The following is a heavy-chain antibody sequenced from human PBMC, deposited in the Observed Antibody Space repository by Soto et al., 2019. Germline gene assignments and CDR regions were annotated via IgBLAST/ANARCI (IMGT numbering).Heavy chain of an antibody. J-gene: IGHJ4*02. Sequence: GGSLRLSCAASGFTFSSCSMNWVRQAPGKGLEWVSSISSSSSYIYYADSVKGRFTISRDNAKNSLYLQMNSLRAEDTAVYYCARDRRAAGDFDYWGQGTLVTVSS. D-gene: IGHD6-13*01. V-gene: IGHV3-21*01. CDR3: ARDRRAAGDFDY. CDR1: GFTFSSCS. CDR2: ISSSSSYI.